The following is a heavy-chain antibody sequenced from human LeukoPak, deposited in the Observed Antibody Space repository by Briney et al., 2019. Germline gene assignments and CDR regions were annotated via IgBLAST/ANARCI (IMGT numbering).Heavy chain of an antibody. Sequence: SGGSLRLSCAAPAFTFSSYGMHWVRQAPGMGLEWVAFIRYDGSNKYYADSVKGRFTISRDNSKNTLYLQMNSLRTEDTAVYYCAKEIWPTVTTPGWTYFDYWGQGTLVTVSS. CDR3: AKEIWPTVTTPGWTYFDY. J-gene: IGHJ4*02. D-gene: IGHD4-17*01. CDR2: IRYDGSNK. CDR1: AFTFSSYG. V-gene: IGHV3-30*02.